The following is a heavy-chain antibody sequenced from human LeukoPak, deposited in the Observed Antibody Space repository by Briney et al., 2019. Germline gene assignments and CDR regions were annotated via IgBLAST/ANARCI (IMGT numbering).Heavy chain of an antibody. V-gene: IGHV3-30*03. CDR1: GFTFSSYG. CDR3: AREKSSWSGLDAFDI. CDR2: ISYDGSNK. D-gene: IGHD6-13*01. J-gene: IGHJ3*02. Sequence: GRSLRLSCAASGFTFSSYGMHWVRQAPGKGLEWVAVISYDGSNKYYADSVKGRFTISRDNSKNTLYLQMNSLRAEDTAVYYCAREKSSWSGLDAFDIWGQGTMVTVSS.